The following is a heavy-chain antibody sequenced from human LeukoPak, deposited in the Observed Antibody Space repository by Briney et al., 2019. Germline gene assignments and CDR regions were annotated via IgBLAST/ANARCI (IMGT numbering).Heavy chain of an antibody. CDR2: IYYSGST. Sequence: SETLSLTCTVPGGSISSYYWSWIRQPPGKGLEWIGYIYYSGSTNYNPSLKSRVTISVDTSKNQFSLKLSSVTAADTAVYYCARDPLGGLGLWDYWGQGTLVTVSS. V-gene: IGHV4-59*01. CDR3: ARDPLGGLGLWDY. J-gene: IGHJ4*02. D-gene: IGHD3-16*01. CDR1: GGSISSYY.